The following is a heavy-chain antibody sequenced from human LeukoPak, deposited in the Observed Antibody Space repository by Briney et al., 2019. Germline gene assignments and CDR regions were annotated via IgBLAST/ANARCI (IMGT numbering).Heavy chain of an antibody. Sequence: PGGSLRLSCAASGFTFSSYEMNWVRQAPGKGLEWVSGISGSGGSTYYADSVKGRFTISRDNSKNSLYLQMNSLRAEDTAVYYCARGVGGYGSGSYYPRHYYYYYMDVWGKGTTVTVAS. J-gene: IGHJ6*03. CDR3: ARGVGGYGSGSYYPRHYYYYYMDV. D-gene: IGHD3-10*01. V-gene: IGHV3-23*01. CDR1: GFTFSSYE. CDR2: ISGSGGST.